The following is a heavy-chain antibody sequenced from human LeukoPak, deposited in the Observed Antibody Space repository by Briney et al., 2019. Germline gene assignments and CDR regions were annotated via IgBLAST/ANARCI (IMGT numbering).Heavy chain of an antibody. D-gene: IGHD6-13*01. CDR3: ASDGGYGIAAAWIDY. CDR2: INPNSGGT. CDR1: GYTVTGYY. Sequence: GASVKVSCKASGYTVTGYYMHWVRQAPGQGLEWMGRINPNSGGTNYAQKFQGRVTMTRDTSISTAYMELSRLRSDDTAVYYCASDGGYGIAAAWIDYWGQGTLVTVSS. J-gene: IGHJ4*02. V-gene: IGHV1-2*06.